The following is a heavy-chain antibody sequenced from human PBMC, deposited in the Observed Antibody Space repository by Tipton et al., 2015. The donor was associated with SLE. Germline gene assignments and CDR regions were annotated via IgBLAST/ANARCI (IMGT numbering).Heavy chain of an antibody. CDR1: GGSISSYY. J-gene: IGHJ3*02. D-gene: IGHD6-6*01. CDR3: ARPYSSSYDAFDI. V-gene: IGHV4-59*01. Sequence: TLSLTCTVSGGSISSYYWSWIRQPPGKGLEWIGYIYYSGSTNYNPSLKSRVTISVDTSKNQFSLKLSSVTAADTAVYYCARPYSSSYDAFDIWGQGTMVTVSS. CDR2: IYYSGST.